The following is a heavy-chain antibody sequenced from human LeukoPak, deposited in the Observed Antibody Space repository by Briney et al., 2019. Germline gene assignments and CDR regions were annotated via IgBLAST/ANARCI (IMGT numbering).Heavy chain of an antibody. D-gene: IGHD6-6*01. Sequence: GASVKVSCKASGYTFTSYDINWVRQAAGQGLDWMGWMNPNSDHTVYAQKFQGRVTMTRNSSTNTAYMELSSLRSEDTAVYYCARGEGSAFDPWGQGTLVTVSS. CDR1: GYTFTSYD. CDR2: MNPNSDHT. CDR3: ARGEGSAFDP. V-gene: IGHV1-8*01. J-gene: IGHJ5*02.